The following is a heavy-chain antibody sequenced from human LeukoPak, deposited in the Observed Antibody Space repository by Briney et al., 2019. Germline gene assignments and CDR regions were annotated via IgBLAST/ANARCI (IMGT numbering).Heavy chain of an antibody. Sequence: SETLSLTCTVSGGSISSYYWSWIRQPPGKGLEWIGYIYYSVNTYYSPSLKSRVTISVDTSKNQFSLKLSSVTAADTAVYYCARDGGVAPHNWFDPWGQGTLVTVSS. CDR1: GGSISSYY. V-gene: IGHV4-59*12. D-gene: IGHD2-8*02. J-gene: IGHJ5*02. CDR3: ARDGGVAPHNWFDP. CDR2: IYYSVNT.